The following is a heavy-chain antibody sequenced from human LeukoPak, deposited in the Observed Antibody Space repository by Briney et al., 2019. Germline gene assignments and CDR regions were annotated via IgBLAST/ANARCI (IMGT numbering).Heavy chain of an antibody. Sequence: SETLSLTCTVSGGSISSYYWSWIRQPPGKGLEWIGYIYYSVNTYYSPSLKSRVTISVDTSKNQFSLKLSSVTAADTAVYYCARDGGVAPHNWFDPWGQGTLVTVSS. CDR1: GGSISSYY. V-gene: IGHV4-59*12. D-gene: IGHD2-8*02. J-gene: IGHJ5*02. CDR3: ARDGGVAPHNWFDP. CDR2: IYYSVNT.